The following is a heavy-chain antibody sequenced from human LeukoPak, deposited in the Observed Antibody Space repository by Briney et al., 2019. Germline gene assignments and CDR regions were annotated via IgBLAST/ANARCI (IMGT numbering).Heavy chain of an antibody. CDR1: GSTFSLYD. CDR2: IGTTGDT. J-gene: IGHJ2*01. D-gene: IGHD3-10*01. V-gene: IGHV3-13*01. CDR3: ARGRGTYFDL. Sequence: GGSLRLSCAASGSTFSLYDMLWVRQTTGTGLEWVSLIGTTGDTFYPGSVKGRFTISRENAKNSLYLEMNSLRPGDTAVYYCARGRGTYFDLWGRGTLVTVSS.